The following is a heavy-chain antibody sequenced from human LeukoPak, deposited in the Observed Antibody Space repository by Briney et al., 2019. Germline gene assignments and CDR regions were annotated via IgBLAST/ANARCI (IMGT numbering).Heavy chain of an antibody. D-gene: IGHD3-10*01. CDR3: AGEVRPDGSARGYYFDY. CDR2: IYHSGNT. J-gene: IGHJ4*02. V-gene: IGHV4-30-4*01. CDR1: GGSISSADYY. Sequence: SQTLSLTCTVSGGSISSADYYWSWIRQPPGKGLEWIGYIYHSGNTYYNPSPKSRVTISVDTSKNQFSLKLSSVTAADTAVYYCAGEVRPDGSARGYYFDYWGQGTLVTVSS.